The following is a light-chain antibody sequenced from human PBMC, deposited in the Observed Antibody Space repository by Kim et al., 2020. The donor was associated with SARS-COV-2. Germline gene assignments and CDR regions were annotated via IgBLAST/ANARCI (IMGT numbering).Light chain of an antibody. CDR3: SSYTSSSTPGYV. J-gene: IGLJ1*01. CDR1: ISDVGGYNY. V-gene: IGLV2-14*03. CDR2: DVS. Sequence: SITISCTGTISDVGGYNYVSWYQHHPGKAPKLIIYDVSYRPSGVSNRFSGSKSGNTASLTISGLQAEDEADYYCSSYTSSSTPGYVFGTGTKVTVL.